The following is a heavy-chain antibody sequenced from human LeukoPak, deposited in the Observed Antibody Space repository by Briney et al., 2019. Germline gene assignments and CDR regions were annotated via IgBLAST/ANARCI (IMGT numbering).Heavy chain of an antibody. CDR3: ARDQYYDSKGWFDP. J-gene: IGHJ5*02. CDR2: INPNSGGT. Sequence: GASVKVSCKASGYTFTGYYMHWVRQAPGQGLEWMGWINPNSGGTNYAQKFQGRVTMTRDTSISTAYMELSRLRSDDTAVYYCARDQYYDSKGWFDPWGRGTLVTVSS. D-gene: IGHD3-22*01. V-gene: IGHV1-2*02. CDR1: GYTFTGYY.